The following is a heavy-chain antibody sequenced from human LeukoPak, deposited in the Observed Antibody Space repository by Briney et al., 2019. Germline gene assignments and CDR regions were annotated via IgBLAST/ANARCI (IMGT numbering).Heavy chain of an antibody. J-gene: IGHJ4*02. V-gene: IGHV3-30*18. D-gene: IGHD4-17*01. Sequence: GGSLRLSRAASGFTVSSYGMHWVRQAPGKGLEWVAVISYDGSNKYYADSVKGRFTISRDNSKNTLYLQMNSLRAEDTAVYYCAKCYGDYVLVYYFDYWGQGTLVTVSS. CDR1: GFTVSSYG. CDR2: ISYDGSNK. CDR3: AKCYGDYVLVYYFDY.